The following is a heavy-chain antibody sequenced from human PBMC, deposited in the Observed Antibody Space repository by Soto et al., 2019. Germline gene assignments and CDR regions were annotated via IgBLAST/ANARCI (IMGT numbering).Heavy chain of an antibody. J-gene: IGHJ4*02. CDR2: IWYDGSNK. V-gene: IGHV3-33*01. D-gene: IGHD3-10*01. Sequence: QVQLVESGGGVVQPGRSLRLSCAASGFTFSSYGMHWVRQAPGKGLEWVAVIWYDGSNKYYADSVKGRFTISRDNSKNTLYLQMNSLRAEDTAVYYCASLNYYGSGSRDYWGQGTLVTVSS. CDR3: ASLNYYGSGSRDY. CDR1: GFTFSSYG.